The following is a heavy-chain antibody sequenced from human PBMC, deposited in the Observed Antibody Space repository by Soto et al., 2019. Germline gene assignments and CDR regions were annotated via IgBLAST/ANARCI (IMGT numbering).Heavy chain of an antibody. CDR3: ARDKGDGSGSYYGY. J-gene: IGHJ4*02. D-gene: IGHD3-10*01. CDR2: ISAYNGNT. Sequence: QVQLVQSGAEVKKPGASVKVSCQTSGYTFTSYGISRVRQAPGQGLEWMGWISAYNGNTNYAQKLQGRVTMTTDTSTSTAYRELRSLRSDDTAVYYCARDKGDGSGSYYGYWGQGTLVTVSS. CDR1: GYTFTSYG. V-gene: IGHV1-18*01.